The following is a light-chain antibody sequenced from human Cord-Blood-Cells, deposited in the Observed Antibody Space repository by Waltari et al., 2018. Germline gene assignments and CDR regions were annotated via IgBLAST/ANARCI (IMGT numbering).Light chain of an antibody. CDR3: CSYAGSSTFV. V-gene: IGLV2-23*03. Sequence: QSALTQPASVPGSPGQSITISCTGTSSDVGSYNLFSWYQQHPGKAPKLMIYEGSKRPSGVSNRFSGSKSGNTASLTISGLQAEDEADYYCCSYAGSSTFVFGGGTKLTVL. CDR2: EGS. J-gene: IGLJ3*02. CDR1: SSDVGSYNL.